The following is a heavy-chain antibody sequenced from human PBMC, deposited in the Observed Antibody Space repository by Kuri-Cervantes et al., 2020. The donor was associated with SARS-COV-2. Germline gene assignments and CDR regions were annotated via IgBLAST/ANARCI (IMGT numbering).Heavy chain of an antibody. Sequence: ASVKVSCKASGYTFTSYDINWARQATGQGLEWMGWMNPNSGNTGYAQKFQGRVTITRNTSISTAYMELSRLRSDDTAVYYCAREFGYSGSYARQYNWFDPWGQGTLVTVSS. J-gene: IGHJ5*02. CDR2: MNPNSGNT. CDR3: AREFGYSGSYARQYNWFDP. D-gene: IGHD1-26*01. V-gene: IGHV1-8*03. CDR1: GYTFTSYD.